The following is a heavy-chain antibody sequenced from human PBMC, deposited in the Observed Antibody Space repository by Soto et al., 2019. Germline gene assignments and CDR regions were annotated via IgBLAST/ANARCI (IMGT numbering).Heavy chain of an antibody. D-gene: IGHD6-13*01. CDR2: IIPIFGTA. J-gene: IGHJ6*02. V-gene: IGHV1-69*01. CDR3: AGVAAAEPENYYYYYGMDV. Sequence: QVQLVQSGAEVKKPGSSVKVSCKASGGTFSSYAISWVRQAPGQGLEWMGGIIPIFGTANYAQKFQGRVTITADESTSTAYMELSSLRPEDTAVYYCAGVAAAEPENYYYYYGMDVWGQGTTVTVSS. CDR1: GGTFSSYA.